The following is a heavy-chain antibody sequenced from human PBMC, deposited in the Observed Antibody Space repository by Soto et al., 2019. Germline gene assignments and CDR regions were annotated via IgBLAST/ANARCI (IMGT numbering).Heavy chain of an antibody. CDR1: GFTFSSYG. CDR3: AKDHSGSYYYFDY. Sequence: QVQLVESGGGVVQPGRSLRLSCAASGFTFSSYGMHWVRQAPGKGLEWVAVISDDGSNKYYADSVKGRFTISRDNSKNTLYLQMISLRDEDTAVYYCAKDHSGSYYYFDYWGQGTLVTVSS. J-gene: IGHJ4*02. V-gene: IGHV3-30*18. CDR2: ISDDGSNK. D-gene: IGHD1-26*01.